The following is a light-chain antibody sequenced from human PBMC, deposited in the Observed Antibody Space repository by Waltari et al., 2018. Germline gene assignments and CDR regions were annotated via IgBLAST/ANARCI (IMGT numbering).Light chain of an antibody. Sequence: WYQQHPDKTPNLLIYDVNQGPSGISHRFSGSKSGDTASLTISGLQSEDEADYYCLSYTTSDTYVFGSGTRVTVL. CDR2: DVN. J-gene: IGLJ1*01. V-gene: IGLV2-14*03. CDR3: LSYTTSDTYV.